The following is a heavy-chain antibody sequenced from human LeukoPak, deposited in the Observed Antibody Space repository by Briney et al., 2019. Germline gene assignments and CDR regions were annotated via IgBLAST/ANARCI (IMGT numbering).Heavy chain of an antibody. CDR3: ATTSGRVATIYYYYYGMDV. D-gene: IGHD5-12*01. Sequence: SVKVSFKASGGTFISYAISWVRQAPGQGLEWMGGIIPIFGTANYAQKFQGRVTITADESTSTAYMELSSLRSEDTAVYYCATTSGRVATIYYYYYGMDVWGQGTTVTVSS. CDR1: GGTFISYA. J-gene: IGHJ6*02. CDR2: IIPIFGTA. V-gene: IGHV1-69*01.